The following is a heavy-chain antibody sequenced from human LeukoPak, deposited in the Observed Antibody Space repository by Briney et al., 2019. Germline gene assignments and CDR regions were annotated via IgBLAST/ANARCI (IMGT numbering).Heavy chain of an antibody. CDR3: AREAAGIFDY. D-gene: IGHD6-13*01. CDR1: GFTFSSYA. V-gene: IGHV3-30*01. CDR2: ISYDGSNK. J-gene: IGHJ4*02. Sequence: PGRSLRLSCAASGFTFSSYAMHWVRQAPGKGLEWVAVISYDGSNKYYADSVKGRFTISRDNSKNTLYLQMNSLRAEDTAVYYCAREAAGIFDYWGQGTLVTVSS.